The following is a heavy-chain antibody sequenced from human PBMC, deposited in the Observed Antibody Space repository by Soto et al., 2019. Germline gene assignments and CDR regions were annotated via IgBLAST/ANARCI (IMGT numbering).Heavy chain of an antibody. CDR3: VRWTDCATVDACFRYFDA. CDR2: MYSSGST. Sequence: QVRLQESGPGLVKPSQTVSLTCTVWGGSVSSRSYYWGWVRQPPGKGLEWVGYMYSSGSTYSNPSLTTPVDMSIDTAQSKFSLSLKYVTVADTAVYFCVRWTDCATVDACFRYFDAWGPGNLVTVSS. V-gene: IGHV4-30-4*08. D-gene: IGHD2-15*01. CDR1: GGSVSSRSYY. J-gene: IGHJ4*02.